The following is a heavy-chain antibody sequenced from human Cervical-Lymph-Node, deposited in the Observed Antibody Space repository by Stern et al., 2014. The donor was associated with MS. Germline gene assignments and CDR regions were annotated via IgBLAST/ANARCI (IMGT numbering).Heavy chain of an antibody. CDR3: ARAPRWWTVTFDF. J-gene: IGHJ4*02. D-gene: IGHD4-17*01. CDR1: GGSIPNFY. CDR2: IFSSGRN. V-gene: IGHV4-59*12. Sequence: QLQLQESGPGLVKPSETLSLTCTVSGGSIPNFYWSWIRQSPETGLEWIGYIFSSGRNNYQPYLESRVTISLDPYKNQFSLKLTSVTAADTAVYYCARAPRWWTVTFDFWGRGTLVTVSS.